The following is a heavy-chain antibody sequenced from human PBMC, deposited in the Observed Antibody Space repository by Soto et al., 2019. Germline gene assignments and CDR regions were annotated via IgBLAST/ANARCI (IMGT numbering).Heavy chain of an antibody. J-gene: IGHJ2*01. Sequence: SVKVSCKTSGGTFSSYAISWVRQAPGQGLEWMGGIIPIFGTANYAQKFQGRVTITADESTSTAYMELSSLRSEDTAVYYCARVYESFSYWYFDLWGRGTLVTVSS. CDR3: ARVYESFSYWYFDL. D-gene: IGHD3-22*01. V-gene: IGHV1-69*13. CDR1: GGTFSSYA. CDR2: IIPIFGTA.